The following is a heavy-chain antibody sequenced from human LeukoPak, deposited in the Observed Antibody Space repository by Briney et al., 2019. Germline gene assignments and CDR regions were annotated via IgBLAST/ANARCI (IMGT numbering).Heavy chain of an antibody. CDR3: ARDPRRADYGDYV. CDR1: GFTFISYW. V-gene: IGHV3-7*01. Sequence: PGGSLRLSCAASGFTFISYWMSWVRQAPGKGLEWVANIKQDGSEKYYVDSVKGRFTISRDNAKNSLYLQMNSLRAEDTAVYYCARDPRRADYGDYVWGQGTLVTVPS. D-gene: IGHD4-17*01. J-gene: IGHJ4*02. CDR2: IKQDGSEK.